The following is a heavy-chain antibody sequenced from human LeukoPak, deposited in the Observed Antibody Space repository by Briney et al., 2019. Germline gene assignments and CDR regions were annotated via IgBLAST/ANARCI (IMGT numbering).Heavy chain of an antibody. J-gene: IGHJ6*03. D-gene: IGHD4-17*01. Sequence: ASVKVSCKASGYTFTGYYMHWVRQAPGQGLEWMGWINPNSGGTNYAQQFQGRVTMTRDTSISTAYMELSRLRSEDTAVYYCARVTGDYVISKYYYYMDVWGKGTTVTVSS. CDR2: INPNSGGT. CDR3: ARVTGDYVISKYYYYMDV. V-gene: IGHV1-2*02. CDR1: GYTFTGYY.